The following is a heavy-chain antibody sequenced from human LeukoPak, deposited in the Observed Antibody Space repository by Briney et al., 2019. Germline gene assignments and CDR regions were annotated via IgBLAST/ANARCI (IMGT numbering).Heavy chain of an antibody. CDR1: GYSISSGYY. CDR2: IYHSGST. CDR3: ARHRGITMVRGVIDYFDY. V-gene: IGHV4-38-2*01. D-gene: IGHD3-10*01. Sequence: SETLSLTCAVSGYSISSGYYWGLIQQPPGKGLEWIGSIYHSGSTYYNPSLKSRVTISVDKSKNQLYLKLSSVTAADTAVYYCARHRGITMVRGVIDYFDYWGQGTLVTVSS. J-gene: IGHJ4*02.